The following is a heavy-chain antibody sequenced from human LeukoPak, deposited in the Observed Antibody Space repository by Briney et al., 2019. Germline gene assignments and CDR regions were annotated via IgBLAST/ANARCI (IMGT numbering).Heavy chain of an antibody. CDR1: GYTFTSYG. J-gene: IGHJ6*02. D-gene: IGHD7-27*01. CDR3: ANLGIGRDV. CDR2: IIPILGIA. V-gene: IGHV1-69*04. Sequence: SVKVSCKASGYTFTSYGISWVRQAPGQGLEWMGRIIPILGIANYAQKFQGRVTITADKSTSTAYMELSSLRSEDTAVYYCANLGIGRDVWGQGTTVTVSS.